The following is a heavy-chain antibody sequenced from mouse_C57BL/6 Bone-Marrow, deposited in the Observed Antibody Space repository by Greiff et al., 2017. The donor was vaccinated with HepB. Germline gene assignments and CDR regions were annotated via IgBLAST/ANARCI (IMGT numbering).Heavy chain of an antibody. V-gene: IGHV2-6*01. J-gene: IGHJ3*01. CDR1: GFSLTSYG. CDR3: ARGGRAFAY. CDR2: IWGVGST. Sequence: VQGVESGPGLVAPSQSLSITCTVSGFSLTSYGVDWVRQSPGKGLEWLGVIWGVGSTNYNSALKSRLSISKDNSKSQVFLKMNSLQTDDTAMYYCARGGRAFAYWGQGTLVTVSA.